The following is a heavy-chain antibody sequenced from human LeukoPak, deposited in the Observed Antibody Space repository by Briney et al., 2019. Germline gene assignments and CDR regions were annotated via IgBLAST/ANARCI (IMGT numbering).Heavy chain of an antibody. CDR1: GFTFSNYW. Sequence: PGGSLRLSCAASGFTFSNYWMSWVRQAPGKGLEWVANIKQDGSEKYYVDFVKGRFTISRDNAKNSLYLQTNTLRAEDTAVYYCARVWEGYEYVWGTYRYLGDLPDYWGQGTLVTVSS. D-gene: IGHD3-16*02. CDR3: ARVWEGYEYVWGTYRYLGDLPDY. V-gene: IGHV3-7*01. J-gene: IGHJ4*02. CDR2: IKQDGSEK.